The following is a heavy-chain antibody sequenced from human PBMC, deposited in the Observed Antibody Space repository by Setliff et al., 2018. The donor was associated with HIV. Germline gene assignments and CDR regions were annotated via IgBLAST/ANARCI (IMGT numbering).Heavy chain of an antibody. CDR2: IWYDGSNK. J-gene: IGHJ4*02. V-gene: IGHV3-30*02. Sequence: GGSLRLSCAASGFTFSSYGMHWVRQAPGKGLEWVAVIWYDGSNKYYIDSVKGRFTISRDNSKSTLYLQMTNLRAEDTALYFCAKGAGPTTLAEPFDSWGQGTLVTVPS. D-gene: IGHD1-26*01. CDR3: AKGAGPTTLAEPFDS. CDR1: GFTFSSYG.